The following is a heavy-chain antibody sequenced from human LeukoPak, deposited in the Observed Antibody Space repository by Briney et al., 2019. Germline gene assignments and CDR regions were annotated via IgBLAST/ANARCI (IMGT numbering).Heavy chain of an antibody. V-gene: IGHV4-30-4*01. CDR2: IYYNGNT. CDR3: ARCSGPYYYSLDV. J-gene: IGHJ6*02. D-gene: IGHD3-10*02. Sequence: PSQTLPLTCSVSDASISNTNYYWSWLRQPPGKGLEWIGNIYYNGNTYYNPSLKSRVTISQDTSNNQFSLKVTSVTAAYTAVYYCARCSGPYYYSLDVWGRGTTVTASS. CDR1: DASISNTNYY.